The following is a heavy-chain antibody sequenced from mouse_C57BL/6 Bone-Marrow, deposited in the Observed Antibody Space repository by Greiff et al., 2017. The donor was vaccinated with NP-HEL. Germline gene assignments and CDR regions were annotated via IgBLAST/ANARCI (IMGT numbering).Heavy chain of an antibody. CDR3: ARDLGFAY. CDR1: GFTIKNTY. CDR2: IDPANGNT. V-gene: IGHV14-3*01. Sequence: VQLQQSVAELVRPGASVKLSCTASGFTIKNTYMHWVKQRPEQGLEWIGRIDPANGNTKYAPKFQGKATITADTSSNTAYLQLSSLTSEDTAIYYCARDLGFAYWGQGTLVTVSA. J-gene: IGHJ3*01.